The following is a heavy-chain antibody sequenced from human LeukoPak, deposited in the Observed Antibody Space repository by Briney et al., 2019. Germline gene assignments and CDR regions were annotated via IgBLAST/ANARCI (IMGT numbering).Heavy chain of an antibody. V-gene: IGHV1-24*01. D-gene: IGHD3-22*01. CDR3: ATSNYYDSSGYYYEWFDP. J-gene: IGHJ5*02. Sequence: ASVKVSCKVSGYTLTELSMHWLRQAPGKGLEWMGGFDPEDGETIYAQKFQGRVTMTEDTSTDTAYMELSSLRSEDTAVYYCATSNYYDSSGYYYEWFDPWGQGTLVTVSS. CDR2: FDPEDGET. CDR1: GYTLTELS.